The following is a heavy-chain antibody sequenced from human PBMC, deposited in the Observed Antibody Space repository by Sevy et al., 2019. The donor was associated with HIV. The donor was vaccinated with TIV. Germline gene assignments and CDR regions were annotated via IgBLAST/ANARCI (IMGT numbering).Heavy chain of an antibody. V-gene: IGHV3-33*06. Sequence: GGSLRLSCAASGFTFSSYGMHWVRQAPGKGLEWVAVIWYDGSNKYYADSVKGRFTISRDNSKNTLYLQMNSLRAEDTAVYYCAKEGCSSTSCYMGTFDYWGQGTLVTVSS. CDR3: AKEGCSSTSCYMGTFDY. CDR2: IWYDGSNK. CDR1: GFTFSSYG. D-gene: IGHD2-2*02. J-gene: IGHJ4*02.